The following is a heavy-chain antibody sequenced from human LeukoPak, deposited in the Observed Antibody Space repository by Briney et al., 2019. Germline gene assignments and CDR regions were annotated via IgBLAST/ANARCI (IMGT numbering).Heavy chain of an antibody. D-gene: IGHD3-10*01. Sequence: PSETLSPTCTVSGGSISSGGYYWSWIRQHPGKGLEWIGYIYYSGSTYYNPSLKSRVTISVDTSKNQFSLKLSSVTAADTAVYYCARSTVRGGTDYWGQGTLVTVSS. V-gene: IGHV4-31*03. CDR2: IYYSGST. CDR3: ARSTVRGGTDY. CDR1: GGSISSGGYY. J-gene: IGHJ4*02.